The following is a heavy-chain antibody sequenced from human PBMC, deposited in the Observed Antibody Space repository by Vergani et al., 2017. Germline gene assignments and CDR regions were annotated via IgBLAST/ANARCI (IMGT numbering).Heavy chain of an antibody. CDR2: IFPSGNS. J-gene: IGHJ6*04. CDR1: GDSITNGGFS. V-gene: IGHV4-30-2*01. D-gene: IGHD3-16*01. CDR3: ASASLRALVCYYFFMDV. Sequence: QLQLKESDSRLVNPSQTLSLTCAVSGDSITNGGFSWNWIRQPPGKGPEWFGYIFPSGNSDYNPSLKNRVSLSLHKSKNQFSLWVNSVTAADTAVYFCASASLRALVCYYFFMDVWGKGKAVVVSS.